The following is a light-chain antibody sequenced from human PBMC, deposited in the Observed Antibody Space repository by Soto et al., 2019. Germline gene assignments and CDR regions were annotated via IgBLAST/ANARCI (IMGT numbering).Light chain of an antibody. CDR3: QSYDSSLSRV. CDR2: EVV. CDR1: KNDIGVYDF. J-gene: IGLJ1*01. V-gene: IGLV2-8*01. Sequence: QSVLTQPPSASGSPGQSVTISCTGTKNDIGVYDFVSWYQHHPGKAPRLIIYEVVQRPSGVPDRFSGSKSGNTASLTVSGLQAADEAEYYCQSYDSSLSRVFGTGTKVTVL.